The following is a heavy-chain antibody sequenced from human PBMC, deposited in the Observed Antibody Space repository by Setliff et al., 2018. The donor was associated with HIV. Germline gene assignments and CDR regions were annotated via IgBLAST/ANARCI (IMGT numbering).Heavy chain of an antibody. Sequence: SVKVSCKASGGTFSNFVITWVRQAPGQGLEWMGRIIPIFGTANYAQKFQGRVTITADKSTSTAYMELSSLRSEDTAVYYCARGCSGGSCFRSFDYWGQGTLVTV. J-gene: IGHJ4*02. V-gene: IGHV1-69*06. CDR2: IIPIFGTA. CDR1: GGTFSNFV. CDR3: ARGCSGGSCFRSFDY. D-gene: IGHD2-15*01.